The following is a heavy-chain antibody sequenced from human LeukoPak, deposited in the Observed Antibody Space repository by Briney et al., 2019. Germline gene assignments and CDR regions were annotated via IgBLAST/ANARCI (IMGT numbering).Heavy chain of an antibody. V-gene: IGHV4-39*01. D-gene: IGHD2-21*01. CDR1: SGSISSSSYY. CDR3: ARSLHISAPFDV. CDR2: MYYSGST. J-gene: IGHJ4*02. Sequence: SETLSLTCTVSSGSISSSSYYWGWIRQPPGKGLEWIGNMYYSGSTYYNPSLKSRVTISVDTSNNQFSLKLSSVTAADTAVYYCARSLHISAPFDVWGQGTLVTVSS.